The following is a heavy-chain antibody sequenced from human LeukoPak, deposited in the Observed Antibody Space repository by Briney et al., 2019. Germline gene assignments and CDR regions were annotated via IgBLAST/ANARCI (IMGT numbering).Heavy chain of an antibody. D-gene: IGHD6-13*01. CDR1: GYSFTTYW. CDR3: ARSRGIAGTHDAFDI. Sequence: GDSLKISCKGSGYSFTTYWIGWVRQMPGKGLEWMGFIYPGDSDTRYSPSFQGQVIISVDKSISTAYLQWSSLRASDTAMYYCARSRGIAGTHDAFDIWGQGTMVTVSS. CDR2: IYPGDSDT. V-gene: IGHV5-51*01. J-gene: IGHJ3*02.